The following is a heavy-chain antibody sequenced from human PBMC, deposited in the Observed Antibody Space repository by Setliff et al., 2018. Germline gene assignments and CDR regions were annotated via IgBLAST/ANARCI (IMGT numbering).Heavy chain of an antibody. Sequence: SETLSLTCTVSGDSISNYYWNWIRQPAGKGLEWIGRIYVTKSTKYNPSLKSRVTLSIDTSKNQFSLKLSSVTAADAALYYRAASRAYTGAVEEWFLPKTFDFWGQGSPVTVSS. V-gene: IGHV4-4*07. D-gene: IGHD3-10*01. CDR1: GDSISNYY. CDR3: AASRAYTGAVEEWFLPKTFDF. CDR2: IYVTKST. J-gene: IGHJ4*02.